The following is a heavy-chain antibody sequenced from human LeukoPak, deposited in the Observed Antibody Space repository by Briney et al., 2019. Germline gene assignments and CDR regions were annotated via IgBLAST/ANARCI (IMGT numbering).Heavy chain of an antibody. V-gene: IGHV4-59*01. J-gene: IGHJ4*02. CDR3: ARERGYNGYFDY. CDR2: IYYSGST. D-gene: IGHD1-26*01. CDR1: GGSISSYY. Sequence: SETLSLTCTVSGGSISSYYWSWIRQSPGKGLEWIGYIYYSGSTNYNPSLKSRVTISVDTSKNQFSLKLSSVTAADTAVYYCARERGYNGYFDYWGQGTLVTVSS.